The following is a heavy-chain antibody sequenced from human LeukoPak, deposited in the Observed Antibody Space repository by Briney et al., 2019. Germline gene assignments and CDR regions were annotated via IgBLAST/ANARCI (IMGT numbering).Heavy chain of an antibody. CDR2: IYYSGST. CDR1: SGSISSGDYY. J-gene: IGHJ6*02. Sequence: SETLSLTCTVSSGSISSGDYYWSWIRQHPGKGLEWIGYIYYSGSTYYNPSLESRVTISVDRSKNQFSLKLNSVTAADTAVYYCARVKPGGDYDYHGMDVWGQGTTVTVSS. V-gene: IGHV4-31*03. D-gene: IGHD1-14*01. CDR3: ARVKPGGDYDYHGMDV.